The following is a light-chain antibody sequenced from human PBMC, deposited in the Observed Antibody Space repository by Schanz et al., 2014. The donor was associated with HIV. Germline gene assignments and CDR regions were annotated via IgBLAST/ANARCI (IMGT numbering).Light chain of an antibody. Sequence: QSVLTQPPSVSGAPGQRVTISCTGSSSNIGAGYDVHWYQQLPGRAPKLLISGNSNRPSGVPDRFSGSKSGTSASLAITGLQAEDEADYYCVSYTGTNNPVFGGGTKLTVL. J-gene: IGLJ2*01. CDR3: VSYTGTNNPV. CDR2: GNS. V-gene: IGLV1-40*01. CDR1: SSNIGAGYD.